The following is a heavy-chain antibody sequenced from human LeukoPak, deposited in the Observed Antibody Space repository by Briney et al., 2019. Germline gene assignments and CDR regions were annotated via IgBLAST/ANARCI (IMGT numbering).Heavy chain of an antibody. CDR2: ISAYNGDT. CDR1: GYTFLSFG. V-gene: IGHV1-18*01. J-gene: IGHJ3*02. CDR3: ARHMIVVNDAFDI. D-gene: IGHD3-22*01. Sequence: AASVKVSCKTSGYTFLSFGISWVRQAPGQGLEWMGWISAYNGDTKYAQKLQGRVTMTTDTSTSTAYMELRSLRSDDTAMYYCARHMIVVNDAFDIWGQGTMVTVSS.